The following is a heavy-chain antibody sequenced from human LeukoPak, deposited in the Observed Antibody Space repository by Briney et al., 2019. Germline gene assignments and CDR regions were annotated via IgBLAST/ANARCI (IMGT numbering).Heavy chain of an antibody. D-gene: IGHD5-12*01. CDR1: GFTFSSYS. CDR2: IKSKTDGGTT. Sequence: GGSLRLSCAASGFTFSSYSMNWVRQAPGEGLEWVGRIKSKTDGGTTDYAAPVKGRFTISRDDSKNTLYLQMNSLKTEDTAVYYCTKGGPYSGYDSIDYMDVWGKGTTVTISS. CDR3: TKGGPYSGYDSIDYMDV. V-gene: IGHV3-15*01. J-gene: IGHJ6*03.